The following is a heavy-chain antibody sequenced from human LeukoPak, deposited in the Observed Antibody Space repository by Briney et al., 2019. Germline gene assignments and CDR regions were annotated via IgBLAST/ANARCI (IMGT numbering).Heavy chain of an antibody. CDR1: GFTLRNYW. Sequence: PGGSLRLSCAASGFTLRNYWMHWVRQAPGTGLVWVSRINENGRTTTYADSVKGRFTISRDDAKNTLYLQMNGLSDEDTALYYCARDFSGPYDYWGQGTLVTVSS. V-gene: IGHV3-74*01. CDR2: INENGRTT. J-gene: IGHJ4*02. CDR3: ARDFSGPYDY. D-gene: IGHD1-26*01.